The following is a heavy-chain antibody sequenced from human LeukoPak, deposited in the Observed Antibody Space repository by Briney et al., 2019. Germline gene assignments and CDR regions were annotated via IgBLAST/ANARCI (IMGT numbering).Heavy chain of an antibody. D-gene: IGHD6-13*01. CDR3: AKAPIAATGSGDRLDP. Sequence: SEALSLTCAVSGGSISGYFWTWVRQPPRKGLEWIAYIYYNGNANYNPSLRSRVTISVDTSKNQFSLKLSSLTAADTAVYFCAKAPIAATGSGDRLDPWGQGTLVTVSS. CDR1: GGSISGYF. CDR2: IYYNGNA. V-gene: IGHV4-59*12. J-gene: IGHJ5*02.